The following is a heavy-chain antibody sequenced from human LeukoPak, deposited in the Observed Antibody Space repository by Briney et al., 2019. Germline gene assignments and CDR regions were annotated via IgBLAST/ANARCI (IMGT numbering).Heavy chain of an antibody. V-gene: IGHV3-64*01. D-gene: IGHD2-8*01. J-gene: IGHJ4*02. CDR3: ARAEDIVLMVYDY. CDR1: GFTFSSYA. CDR2: ISSNGGST. Sequence: PGGSLRLSCAASGFTFSSYAMHWVRQAPGKGLEYVSAISSNGGSTYYANSVKGRFTISRDNSKNTLYLQMGSLRAEDMAVYYCARAEDIVLMVYDYWGQGTLVTVPS.